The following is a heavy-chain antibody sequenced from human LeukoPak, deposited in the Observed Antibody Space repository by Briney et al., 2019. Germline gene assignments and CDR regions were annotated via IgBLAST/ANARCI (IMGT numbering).Heavy chain of an antibody. Sequence: SETLSLTCTVSGGSISSYYWSWIRQPAGKGLEWIGRIYTSGSTNYNPPLKSRVTMSVDTSKNQFSLKLSSVTAADTAVYYCARANPYGSGRDPFRYYFDYWGQGTLVTVSS. D-gene: IGHD3-10*01. V-gene: IGHV4-4*07. CDR1: GGSISSYY. CDR2: IYTSGST. J-gene: IGHJ4*02. CDR3: ARANPYGSGRDPFRYYFDY.